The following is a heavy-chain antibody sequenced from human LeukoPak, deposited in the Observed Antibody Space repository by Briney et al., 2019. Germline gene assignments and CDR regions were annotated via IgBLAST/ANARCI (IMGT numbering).Heavy chain of an antibody. CDR1: GGSFSGYY. D-gene: IGHD4-17*01. Sequence: SETLSLTCAVYGGSFSGYYWSWIRQPPGKGLEWIGEINHSGSTNYNPSLKSRVTISVDTSKNQFSLKLSSVTAADTAVYYCARGPPNYGDVGDYWGQGTLVTVSS. V-gene: IGHV4-34*01. CDR2: INHSGST. CDR3: ARGPPNYGDVGDY. J-gene: IGHJ4*02.